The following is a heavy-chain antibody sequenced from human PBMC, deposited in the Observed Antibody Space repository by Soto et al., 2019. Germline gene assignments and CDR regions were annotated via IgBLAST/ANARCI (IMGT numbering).Heavy chain of an antibody. CDR3: ARDRRRFLEWFPYYYYYYGMDV. CDR1: GGSFSGYY. Sequence: SETLSLTCAGYGGSFSGYYWSWIRQPPGKGLEWIGEINHSGSTNYNPSLKSRVTISVDTSKNQFSLKLSSVTAADTAVYYCARDRRRFLEWFPYYYYYYGMDVWGQGTTVTVSS. V-gene: IGHV4-34*01. J-gene: IGHJ6*02. D-gene: IGHD3-3*01. CDR2: INHSGST.